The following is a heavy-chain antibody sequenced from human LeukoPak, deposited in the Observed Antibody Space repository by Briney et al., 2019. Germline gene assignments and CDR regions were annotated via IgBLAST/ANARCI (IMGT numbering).Heavy chain of an antibody. V-gene: IGHV3-30*02. J-gene: IGHJ6*03. Sequence: GGSLRLXCAASGFTFSSYGMHWVRQAPGKGLEWVAFIRYDGSNKYYADSVKGRFTISRDNSKNTLYLQMNSLRAEDTAVYYCANSPYYDFWSGPSYYMDVWGKGTTVTVSS. CDR1: GFTFSSYG. D-gene: IGHD3-3*01. CDR2: IRYDGSNK. CDR3: ANSPYYDFWSGPSYYMDV.